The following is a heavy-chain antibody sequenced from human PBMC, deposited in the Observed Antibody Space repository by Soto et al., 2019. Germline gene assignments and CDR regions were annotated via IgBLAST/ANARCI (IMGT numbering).Heavy chain of an antibody. CDR3: ARADYYGSGSYSTVFRAAFDI. CDR2: TYYRSKWYN. J-gene: IGHJ3*02. V-gene: IGHV6-1*01. CDR1: GDSVSSNSAA. D-gene: IGHD3-10*01. Sequence: PSQTLSLTCAISGDSVSSNSAAWSWIRQSPSRGLEWLGRTYYRSKWYNDYAVSVKSRITINPDTSKNQFSLQLNSVTPEDTAVYYCARADYYGSGSYSTVFRAAFDIWGQGTMVTVSS.